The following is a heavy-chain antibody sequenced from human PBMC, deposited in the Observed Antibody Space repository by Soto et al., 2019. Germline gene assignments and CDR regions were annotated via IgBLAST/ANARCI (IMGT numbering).Heavy chain of an antibody. CDR1: GSSFTSYW. V-gene: IGHV5-51*01. CDR3: ARTSMQSRGYSYGHGGMDV. J-gene: IGHJ6*02. D-gene: IGHD5-18*01. CDR2: IYPGDSDT. Sequence: GESLKISCKGSGSSFTSYWIGWVRQMPGKGLEWLGIIYPGDSDTRYSPSFQGHVTISADKSISTAYLQWSSLKASDTAMYYCARTSMQSRGYSYGHGGMDVWGQGTTVTVSS.